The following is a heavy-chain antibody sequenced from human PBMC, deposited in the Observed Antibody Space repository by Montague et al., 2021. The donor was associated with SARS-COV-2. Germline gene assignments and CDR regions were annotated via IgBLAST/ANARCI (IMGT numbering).Heavy chain of an antibody. CDR2: IVHTGTT. Sequence: SETLSLTCAVYGGSLSGYYWSWIRQFPGKGLEWIGEIVHTGTTKYNPSLESRVTMSIDTSKKQFPLNLTSMTAADTAVYYCARTFDVFKHDNWGQGPLVAVSS. CDR1: GGSLSGYY. J-gene: IGHJ4*02. CDR3: ARTFDVFKHDN. D-gene: IGHD3-10*02. V-gene: IGHV4-34*12.